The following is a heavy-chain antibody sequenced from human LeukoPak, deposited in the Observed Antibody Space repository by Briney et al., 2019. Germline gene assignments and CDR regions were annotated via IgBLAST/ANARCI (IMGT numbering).Heavy chain of an antibody. CDR2: ISGSVDTT. J-gene: IGHJ4*02. D-gene: IGHD6-19*01. Sequence: GGSLRLSCAASGFTFSTFAMNWVRQAPGKGLEWVSAISGSVDTTYYADSVKGRFSISRDNSKNTVYLQMNSLRTEDTAVYYCAKGGGWLYYFDYWGQGTLVTVSS. CDR3: AKGGGWLYYFDY. V-gene: IGHV3-23*01. CDR1: GFTFSTFA.